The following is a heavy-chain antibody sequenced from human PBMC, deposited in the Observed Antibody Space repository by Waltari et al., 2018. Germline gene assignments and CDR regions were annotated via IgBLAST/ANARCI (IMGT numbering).Heavy chain of an antibody. CDR3: ARAGITIFGVVDV. J-gene: IGHJ4*02. CDR2: ISYDGSNK. D-gene: IGHD3-3*01. Sequence: QVELVESGGGVVKPGRSLRLCCAASGFTVSSYAMHWVRQAPGKGLEWVAVISYDGSNKYSADSVKGRFTISRDNSKNTLYLQMNSLRAEDTAVYYCARAGITIFGVVDVWGQGTLVTVSS. CDR1: GFTVSSYA. V-gene: IGHV3-30-3*01.